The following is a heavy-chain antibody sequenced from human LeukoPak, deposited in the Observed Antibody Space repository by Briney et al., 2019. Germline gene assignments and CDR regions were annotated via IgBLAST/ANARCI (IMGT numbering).Heavy chain of an antibody. CDR2: ISGSGSST. J-gene: IGHJ4*02. D-gene: IGHD3-22*01. CDR3: AKGDSGYYYATNAY. V-gene: IGHV3-23*01. Sequence: GGSLRLSCAASGFTFSSYAMSWVRQAPGKGLEWVSAISGSGSSTYYADSVKGRFTISRDNSKNTLYLQMNSLRAEDTAVYYCAKGDSGYYYATNAYWGQGTLVTVSS. CDR1: GFTFSSYA.